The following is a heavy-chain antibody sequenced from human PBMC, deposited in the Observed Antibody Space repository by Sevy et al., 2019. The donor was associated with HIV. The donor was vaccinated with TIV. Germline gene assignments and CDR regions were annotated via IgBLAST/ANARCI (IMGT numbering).Heavy chain of an antibody. V-gene: IGHV5-51*01. Sequence: GESLKISCMGSGYTFSNYWIGWVRQMPGKGLEWMGVIYPGDSDTRYSRSFQGQVNISADKSSSTAYLQWSSLKTSDTAIYYCARYPIVLVPAAEYYFDYWGQGTLVTVSS. D-gene: IGHD2-2*01. CDR2: IYPGDSDT. J-gene: IGHJ4*02. CDR3: ARYPIVLVPAAEYYFDY. CDR1: GYTFSNYW.